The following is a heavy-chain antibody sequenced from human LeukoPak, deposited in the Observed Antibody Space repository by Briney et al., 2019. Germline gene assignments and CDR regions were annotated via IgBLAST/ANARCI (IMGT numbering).Heavy chain of an antibody. D-gene: IGHD6-19*01. J-gene: IGHJ4*02. Sequence: GGSLRLSCAASGFTFSSYSMNWVRQAPGKGLEWVSSISSSSSYIYYADSVKGRFTNSRDNAKNSLYLQMNSLRAEDTAVYYCARGVYPSGWYGDYWGQGTLVTVSS. CDR2: ISSSSSYI. V-gene: IGHV3-21*01. CDR3: ARGVYPSGWYGDY. CDR1: GFTFSSYS.